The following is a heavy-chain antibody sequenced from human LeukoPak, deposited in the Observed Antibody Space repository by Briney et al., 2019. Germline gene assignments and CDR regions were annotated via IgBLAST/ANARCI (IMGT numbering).Heavy chain of an antibody. J-gene: IGHJ4*02. Sequence: ASLKLSCTASGYTFSSYGISWVRQAPGQGLEWMGWISAYNGNTNYAQKLQGRVTMTTDTSTSTAYIELRSLRSDDTAVYYCARVETYYYGSGSYPGGGQGTLVTVSS. CDR3: ARVETYYYGSGSYPG. V-gene: IGHV1-18*01. D-gene: IGHD3-10*01. CDR2: ISAYNGNT. CDR1: GYTFSSYG.